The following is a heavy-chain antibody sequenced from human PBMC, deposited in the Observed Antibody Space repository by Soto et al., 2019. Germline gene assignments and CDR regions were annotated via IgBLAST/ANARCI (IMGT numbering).Heavy chain of an antibody. J-gene: IGHJ4*02. CDR1: GGSISSYY. V-gene: IGHV4-59*01. CDR2: IYYSGST. D-gene: IGHD3-10*01. CDR3: ARDRGDGYNY. Sequence: SETLSLTCTVSGGSISSYYWSWIRQPPGKGLEWIGYIYYSGSTNYNPSLKSRVTISVDTSKNQFSLKLSSVTAADTAVYYCARDRGDGYNYWGQGTLVTVSS.